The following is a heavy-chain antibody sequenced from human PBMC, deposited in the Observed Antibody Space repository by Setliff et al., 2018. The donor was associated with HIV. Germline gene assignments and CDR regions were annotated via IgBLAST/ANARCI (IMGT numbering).Heavy chain of an antibody. CDR2: ISTFDGNT. CDR1: GYNFFSYG. CDR3: ARVPGDYGDNPIDY. V-gene: IGHV1-18*01. D-gene: IGHD4-17*01. J-gene: IGHJ4*02. Sequence: ASVKVSCQASGYNFFSYGISWVRQAPGQGLEWMGWISTFDGNTDYAQNVQDRVTMTTDTSTSTVYMELRSLRSDDTAVYYCARVPGDYGDNPIDYWGQGTLVTVSS.